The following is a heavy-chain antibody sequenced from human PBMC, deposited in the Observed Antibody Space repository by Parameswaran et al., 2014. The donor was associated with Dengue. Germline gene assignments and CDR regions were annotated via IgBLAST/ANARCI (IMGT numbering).Heavy chain of an antibody. Sequence: WIRQPPGKGLEWIGSIYRSGATHYNPSLKSRVTISVDTSKNQFSLKLTSVTAADTAVYHCASYDFWSDSPFDVWGQGTMVTVSS. D-gene: IGHD3-3*01. J-gene: IGHJ3*01. CDR3: ASYDFWSDSPFDV. CDR2: IYRSGAT. V-gene: IGHV4-38-2*01.